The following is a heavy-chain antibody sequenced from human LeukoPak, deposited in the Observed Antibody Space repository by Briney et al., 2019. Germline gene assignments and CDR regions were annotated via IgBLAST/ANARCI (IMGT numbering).Heavy chain of an antibody. CDR1: GFIFSSYW. V-gene: IGHV3-7*01. CDR3: AREGSSAYDYGDYVDY. J-gene: IGHJ4*02. CDR2: IKQDGSEK. Sequence: GGSLRLSCAASGFIFSSYWMSWVRQAPGKGLEWVANIKQDGSEKYYVDSVKGRFTISRDNAKNSLYLQMNSLRAEDTAVYYCAREGSSAYDYGDYVDYWGQGTLVTVSS. D-gene: IGHD4-17*01.